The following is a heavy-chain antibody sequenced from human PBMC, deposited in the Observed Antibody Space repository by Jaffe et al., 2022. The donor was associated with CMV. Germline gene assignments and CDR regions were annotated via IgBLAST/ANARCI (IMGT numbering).Heavy chain of an antibody. J-gene: IGHJ4*02. CDR2: ISYDGSNK. D-gene: IGHD5-12*01. V-gene: IGHV3-30*18. CDR1: GFTFSSYG. CDR3: AKVRGRGLVATIFFDY. Sequence: QVQLVESGGGVVQPGRSLRLSCAASGFTFSSYGMHWVRQAPGKGLEWVAVISYDGSNKYYADSVKGRFTISRDNSKNTLYLQMNSLRAEDTAVYYCAKVRGRGLVATIFFDYWGQGTLVTVSS.